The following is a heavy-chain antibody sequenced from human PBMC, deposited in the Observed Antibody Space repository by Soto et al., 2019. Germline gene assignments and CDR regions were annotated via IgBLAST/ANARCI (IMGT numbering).Heavy chain of an antibody. CDR3: AKDRLPAAIRGFFDY. CDR1: DFTFSTYG. CDR2: ISFDGSYK. J-gene: IGHJ4*02. D-gene: IGHD2-2*02. Sequence: GGSLRLSCAASDFTFSTYGMHWVRQAPGKGLEWVAVISFDGSYKYYADSVKGRFTISRDNSKYTLYLQMNSLRAEDTAMYYCAKDRLPAAIRGFFDYWGQGTLVTVSS. V-gene: IGHV3-30*18.